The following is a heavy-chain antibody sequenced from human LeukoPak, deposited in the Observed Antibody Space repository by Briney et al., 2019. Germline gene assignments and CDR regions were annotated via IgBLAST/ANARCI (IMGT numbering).Heavy chain of an antibody. CDR2: ISSTSTPI. Sequence: GGSLRLSCAASGFTFSSHTMNWVHQAPGKGLEWVSSISSTSTPIYHADSVKGRFTISRDNTKNSLYLQMDSLRAEDTAVYYCARGFRAFDFWAQGTMVTVSS. CDR3: ARGFRAFDF. CDR1: GFTFSSHT. V-gene: IGHV3-21*01. J-gene: IGHJ3*01.